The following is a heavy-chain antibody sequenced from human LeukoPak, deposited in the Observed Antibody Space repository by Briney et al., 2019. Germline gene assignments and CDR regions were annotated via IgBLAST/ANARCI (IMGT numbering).Heavy chain of an antibody. V-gene: IGHV3-23*01. Sequence: GGSLRLSCAASGCTFSSYAMSWVRQAPGKGLEWVSAISGSGGSTYYADSVKGRFTISRDNSKNTLYLQMNSLRAEDTAVYYCVSAPSYRLTYYFDYWGQGTLVTVSS. D-gene: IGHD3-16*02. CDR2: ISGSGGST. CDR3: VSAPSYRLTYYFDY. J-gene: IGHJ4*02. CDR1: GCTFSSYA.